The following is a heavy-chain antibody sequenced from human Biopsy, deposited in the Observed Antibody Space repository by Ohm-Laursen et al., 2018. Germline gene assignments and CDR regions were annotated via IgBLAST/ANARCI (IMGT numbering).Heavy chain of an antibody. D-gene: IGHD4-23*01. V-gene: IGHV4-59*11. J-gene: IGHJ1*01. Sequence: TLSLTCTVSGGSFTGHYWSWIRQPPGKGLEWIGHISYTGYTSYKSSLKSRVTISLDTSRRHFSLRLTSLAAADTAVYYCARGSNEYGGLYFPHWGQGTLVTVSS. CDR1: GGSFTGHY. CDR3: ARGSNEYGGLYFPH. CDR2: ISYTGYT.